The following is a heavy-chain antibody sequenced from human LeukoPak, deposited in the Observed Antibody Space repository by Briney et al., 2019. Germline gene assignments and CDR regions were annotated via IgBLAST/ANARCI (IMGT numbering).Heavy chain of an antibody. CDR3: ASLAYYYGSGSYYNGKGNWFDP. Sequence: ASVKVSCKASGGTFSSYAISWVRQAPGQGLEWMGRIIPILGIANYAQTFQGRVTITADKSTSTAYMELSSLRSEDTAVYYCASLAYYYGSGSYYNGKGNWFDPWGQGTLVTVSS. V-gene: IGHV1-69*04. CDR1: GGTFSSYA. J-gene: IGHJ5*02. CDR2: IIPILGIA. D-gene: IGHD3-10*01.